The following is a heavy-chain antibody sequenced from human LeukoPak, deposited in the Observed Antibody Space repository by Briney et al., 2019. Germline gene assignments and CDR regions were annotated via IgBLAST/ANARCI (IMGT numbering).Heavy chain of an antibody. Sequence: PGGPLRLSCAASGFTFSSYAMHWVRQAPGKGLEWVAVISYDGNNKYYAHSVKGRFTISRDNAKNTLYLQMNSLRAEDAAVYYCASTQNLNYWGQGTLVTVSS. CDR3: ASTQNLNY. V-gene: IGHV3-30-3*01. CDR2: ISYDGNNK. J-gene: IGHJ4*02. CDR1: GFTFSSYA. D-gene: IGHD2/OR15-2a*01.